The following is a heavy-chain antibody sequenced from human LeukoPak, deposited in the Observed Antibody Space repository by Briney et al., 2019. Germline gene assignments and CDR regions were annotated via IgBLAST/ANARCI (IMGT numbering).Heavy chain of an antibody. V-gene: IGHV1-18*01. CDR2: ISGYNGYT. D-gene: IGHD3-22*01. CDR1: GYTFTSYG. Sequence: ASVTVPCTASGYTFTSYGISWVRQAPGQGLEWMGWISGYNGYTHYAHNLQGRVTMTTDTSTSTAYMELRSLRSDDTAVYYCARDEARYSSGYYPNWFDPWGQGTLVTVSS. J-gene: IGHJ5*02. CDR3: ARDEARYSSGYYPNWFDP.